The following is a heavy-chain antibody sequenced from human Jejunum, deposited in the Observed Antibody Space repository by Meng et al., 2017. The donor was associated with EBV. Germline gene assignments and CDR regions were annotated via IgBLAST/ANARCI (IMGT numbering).Heavy chain of an antibody. CDR1: GGSISSSNW. V-gene: IGHV4-4*02. Sequence: VRLTDPGPGLLMPLGTLSPPCAVFGGSISSSNWWSWVRQPPGKGPEWIGEIFHIGTTNYNPTLKSRVTMSVDKSKNHFSLKLTSVTAADTAVYYCARDGGPSGSYAYWFDPWGQGTLVTVSS. CDR3: ARDGGPSGSYAYWFDP. J-gene: IGHJ5*02. CDR2: IFHIGTT. D-gene: IGHD1-26*01.